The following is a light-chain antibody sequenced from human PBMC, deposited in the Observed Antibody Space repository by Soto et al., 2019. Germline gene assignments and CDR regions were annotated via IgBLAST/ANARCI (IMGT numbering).Light chain of an antibody. Sequence: QSALTQPASVSGSPGQSITISCTGTNSDVGFYNYVSWYQLHPGKAPKLIIYDVTNRPSGVSHRFSGSKSGNTASLTISGLLPEDEADYYCSSYTTRITVVFGGGTKLTVL. CDR1: NSDVGFYNY. J-gene: IGLJ2*01. V-gene: IGLV2-14*01. CDR3: SSYTTRITVV. CDR2: DVT.